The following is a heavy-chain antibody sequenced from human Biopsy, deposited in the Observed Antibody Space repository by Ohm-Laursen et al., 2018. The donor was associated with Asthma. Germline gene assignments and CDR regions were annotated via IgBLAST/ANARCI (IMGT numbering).Heavy chain of an antibody. CDR2: INPSGGST. CDR1: GYTFTSYY. V-gene: IGHV1-46*01. J-gene: IGHJ4*02. D-gene: IGHD2/OR15-2a*01. Sequence: ASVKVSCKASGYTFTSYYIHWVRQAPGQGLEWMGIINPSGGSTSYPQKFQGRVTMTRDTSTSTVYMELSSLSSEDTAVYYCARAFVESAAFDYWGQGTLVTASS. CDR3: ARAFVESAAFDY.